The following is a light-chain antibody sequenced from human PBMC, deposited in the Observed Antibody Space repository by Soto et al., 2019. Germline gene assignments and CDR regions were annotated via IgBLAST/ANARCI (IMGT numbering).Light chain of an antibody. CDR2: GAS. J-gene: IGKJ1*01. CDR1: QSVISSH. CDR3: HQFGTSSWT. Sequence: EIVLTQSPGTLSLSPGERATLSCRASQSVISSHLAWYQQKPGQAPRLLIYGASSRATGIPDRFSGSGSGTDFTLTISRLEPEDFAVYYCHQFGTSSWTFGQGTKVEIK. V-gene: IGKV3-20*01.